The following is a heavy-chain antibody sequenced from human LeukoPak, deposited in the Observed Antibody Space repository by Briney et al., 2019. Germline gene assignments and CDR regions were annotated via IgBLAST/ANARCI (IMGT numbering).Heavy chain of an antibody. CDR1: GGSINNYY. J-gene: IGHJ5*02. CDR3: ARGSWDWFDP. V-gene: IGHV4-59*01. CDR2: IYYSGST. D-gene: IGHD1-26*01. Sequence: PSETLSLTCSVSGGSINNYYWSWIRQPPGKGLEWIGYIYYSGSTNYNPSLKSQVTISVDTSKNQFSLKLSSVTAADTAVYYCARGSWDWFDPWGQGTLVTVSS.